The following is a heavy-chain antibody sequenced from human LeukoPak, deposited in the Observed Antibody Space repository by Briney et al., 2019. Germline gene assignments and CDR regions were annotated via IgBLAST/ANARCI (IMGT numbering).Heavy chain of an antibody. V-gene: IGHV4-59*08. CDR3: ATTKGPYYDFWSGYYTS. J-gene: IGHJ4*02. D-gene: IGHD3-3*01. Sequence: SETLSLTCTVSGGSLSSYYWSWIRQPPGKGLEWIGYIYYSGSTNYNPSLKSRVTISVDTSKNQFSLKLSSVTAADTAVYYCATTKGPYYDFWSGYYTSWGQGTLVTVSS. CDR1: GGSLSSYY. CDR2: IYYSGST.